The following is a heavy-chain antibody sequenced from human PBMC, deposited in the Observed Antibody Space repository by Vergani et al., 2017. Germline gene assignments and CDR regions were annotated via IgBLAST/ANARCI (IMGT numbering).Heavy chain of an antibody. Sequence: QVQLQQWGAGLLKPSETLSLTCAVYGGSFSGYYWSWIRQPPGKGLEWIGEINHSGSTNYNPSLKSRVTISVDTSKNQFSLKLSSVTAADTAVYYCARGYYDILTGYYLGVIHSSPTHFDYWGQGTLVTVSS. CDR2: INHSGST. D-gene: IGHD3-9*01. J-gene: IGHJ4*02. V-gene: IGHV4-34*01. CDR1: GGSFSGYY. CDR3: ARGYYDILTGYYLGVIHSSPTHFDY.